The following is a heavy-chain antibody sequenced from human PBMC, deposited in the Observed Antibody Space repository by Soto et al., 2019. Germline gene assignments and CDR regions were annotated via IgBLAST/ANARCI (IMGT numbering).Heavy chain of an antibody. CDR1: GFTVSSNY. V-gene: IGHV3-66*01. CDR3: ARAQPWLSNIAHFDY. J-gene: IGHJ4*02. CDR2: IYSGGST. Sequence: GESLKISCAASGFTVSSNYMSWVRQAKGKGLEWVSVIYSGGSTYYADSVKGRFTISRDNSKNTLYLQMNSLRAEDTAVYYCARAQPWLSNIAHFDYWGQGTLVTAPQ. D-gene: IGHD3-9*01.